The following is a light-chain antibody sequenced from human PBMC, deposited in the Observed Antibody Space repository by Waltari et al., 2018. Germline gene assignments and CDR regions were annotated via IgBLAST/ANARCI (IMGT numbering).Light chain of an antibody. Sequence: DIQMTQSPSSLSASVGDRVTITCRASQGISNYLAWYQQKPGKVPKLLIYAASTLQSVVPSRFSGSGSRTDFTLTISSLQPEDGATYYCQKYNSALFTFGPGTKVDIK. CDR3: QKYNSALFT. CDR1: QGISNY. J-gene: IGKJ3*01. V-gene: IGKV1-27*01. CDR2: AAS.